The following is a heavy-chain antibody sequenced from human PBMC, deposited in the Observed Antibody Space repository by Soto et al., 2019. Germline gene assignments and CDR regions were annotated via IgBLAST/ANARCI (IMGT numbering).Heavy chain of an antibody. J-gene: IGHJ5*02. D-gene: IGHD2-2*02. CDR1: GDSVSSNSAA. CDR2: TYYRSKWYN. V-gene: IGHV6-1*01. CDR3: ARALVVVPAAIFYWFDP. Sequence: QTLSLTCAISGDSVSSNSAAWNWIRQSPSRGLEWLGRTYYRSKWYNDYAVSVKSRITINPDTSKNQFSLQLNSVTPEDTAVYYCARALVVVPAAIFYWFDPWGQGTLVTVSS.